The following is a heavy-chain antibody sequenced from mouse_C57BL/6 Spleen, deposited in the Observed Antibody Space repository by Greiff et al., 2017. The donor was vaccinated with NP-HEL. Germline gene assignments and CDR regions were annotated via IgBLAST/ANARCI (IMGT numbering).Heavy chain of an antibody. Sequence: VQLQQPGAALVKPGVSVKMSCKASGYTFTSSWLSWVMQRPGQGLEWIGDLYPGSGSTIYTEKFKSKATLTVDTSSSTSYMQLSCLTSEGSAVYYCARGDYDSAYWGQGTLVTVSA. J-gene: IGHJ3*01. CDR3: ARGDYDSAY. CDR2: LYPGSGST. V-gene: IGHV1-55*01. D-gene: IGHD2-4*01. CDR1: GYTFTSSW.